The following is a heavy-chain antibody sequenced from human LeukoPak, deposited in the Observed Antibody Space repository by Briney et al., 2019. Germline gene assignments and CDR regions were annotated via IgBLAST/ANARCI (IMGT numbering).Heavy chain of an antibody. Sequence: ASETLSLTCTVSGGSISSYYWSWIRQPAGKGLEWIGRIYTSGSTNYNPSLKSRVTMSVDTSKNQFSLKLSSVTAADTAVYYCARSSICSGGSCSKNWFDPWGQGTLVTVSS. CDR1: GGSISSYY. CDR2: IYTSGST. V-gene: IGHV4-4*07. D-gene: IGHD2-15*01. CDR3: ARSSICSGGSCSKNWFDP. J-gene: IGHJ5*02.